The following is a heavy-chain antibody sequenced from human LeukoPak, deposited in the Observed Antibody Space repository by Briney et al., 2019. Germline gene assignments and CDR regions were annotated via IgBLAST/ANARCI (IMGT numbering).Heavy chain of an antibody. CDR2: INHSGIT. J-gene: IGHJ4*02. Sequence: SETLSLTCAFYGASFSGYYWRWIRQPPGKGLEWIGEINHSGITTYNPSLKSRVTISVDTSKKQFSLKLNSVTAADTAVYYCAISHKWLLLDYWGQGTLVSVSS. CDR1: GASFSGYY. CDR3: AISHKWLLLDY. V-gene: IGHV4-34*01. D-gene: IGHD2-15*01.